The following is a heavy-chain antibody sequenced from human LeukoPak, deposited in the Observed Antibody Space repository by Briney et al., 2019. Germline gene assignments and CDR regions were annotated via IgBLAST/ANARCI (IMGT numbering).Heavy chain of an antibody. D-gene: IGHD6-19*01. V-gene: IGHV3-33*05. J-gene: IGHJ4*02. CDR2: FSYNGINR. CDR3: ARGLYTNGWYYYDY. Sequence: PGGSLRLSCAASGXPFSSFGMHWVRQAPGKGLEWVAVFSYNGINRDYAASVNGRFTISRDSSKNTLSLQMNSLRAEDTAIYYCARGLYTNGWYYYDYWGQGTLVTVSS. CDR1: GXPFSSFG.